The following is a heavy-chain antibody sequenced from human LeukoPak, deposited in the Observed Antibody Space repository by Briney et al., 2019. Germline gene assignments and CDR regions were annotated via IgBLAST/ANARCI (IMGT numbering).Heavy chain of an antibody. CDR3: ARDGYSSGWYDY. V-gene: IGHV4-39*07. CDR1: GGSISSSSYY. J-gene: IGHJ4*02. D-gene: IGHD6-19*01. CDR2: IYYSGST. Sequence: SETLSLTCTVSGGSISSSSYYWAWIRQSPGKGPEWIGSIYYSGSTYYNLSLKSRVTISVDTSKNQFSLKLSSVTAADTAVYYCARDGYSSGWYDYWGQGTLVTVSS.